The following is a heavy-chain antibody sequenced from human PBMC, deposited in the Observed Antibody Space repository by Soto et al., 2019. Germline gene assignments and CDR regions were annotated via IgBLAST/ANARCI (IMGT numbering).Heavy chain of an antibody. CDR3: AGDPYYYGSAF. V-gene: IGHV3-11*01. CDR2: ISGGGTTM. D-gene: IGHD3-10*01. J-gene: IGHJ4*02. CDR1: GFRLSDHY. Sequence: GGSLRLSCASSGFRLSDHYMTWIRQAPGKGLEWVSKISGGGTTMYYADSVKGRFTVSRDNAKNSLYLQMNSLRAEDTAVYYCAGDPYYYGSAFWGQGALVTVSS.